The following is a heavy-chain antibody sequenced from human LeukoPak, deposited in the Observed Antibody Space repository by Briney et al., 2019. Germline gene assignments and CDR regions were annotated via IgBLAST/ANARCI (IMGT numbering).Heavy chain of an antibody. CDR2: IYSGGST. V-gene: IGHV3-53*04. Sequence: GGSLRLSCAASGFTVSANYMSWVRQAPGKGLEWVSVIYSGGSTYYADSVKGRFTISRHNSQHTVYLQMNSLTAEDTAVYYCARATTVQMAPYYFDYWGQGTLVTVSS. CDR1: GFTVSANY. CDR3: ARATTVQMAPYYFDY. D-gene: IGHD1-14*01. J-gene: IGHJ4*02.